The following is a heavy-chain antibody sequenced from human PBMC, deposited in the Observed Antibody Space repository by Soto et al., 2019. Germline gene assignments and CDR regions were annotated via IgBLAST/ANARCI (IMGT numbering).Heavy chain of an antibody. CDR2: IYNSGTT. CDR3: ARDPAP. J-gene: IGHJ5*02. Sequence: QVQLQESGPGLVKPSETLSLTCTVSGGSITRGGYYWSRIRQHPGKGLEWIGYIYNSGTTYYTPSLKSCVTISVDTSKNQFSLKLTSVTAADTAVYYCARDPAPWGQGTLVTVSS. V-gene: IGHV4-31*03. CDR1: GGSITRGGYY.